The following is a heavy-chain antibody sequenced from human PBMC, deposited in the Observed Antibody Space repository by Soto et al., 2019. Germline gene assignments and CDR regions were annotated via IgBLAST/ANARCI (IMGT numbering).Heavy chain of an antibody. CDR2: MNPKSGGA. CDR1: GYTFTDYY. CDR3: TRENIENSDRLYDAFDI. Sequence: ASVKVSCKTSGYTFTDYYTHWVRQAPGQGLEWMGWMNPKSGGAYFAQKFQGRVTLTRDTSIATAYIEVNSLTSDDTAVYFCTRENIENSDRLYDAFDIWGQGTTVTVSS. D-gene: IGHD2-15*01. J-gene: IGHJ3*02. V-gene: IGHV1-2*02.